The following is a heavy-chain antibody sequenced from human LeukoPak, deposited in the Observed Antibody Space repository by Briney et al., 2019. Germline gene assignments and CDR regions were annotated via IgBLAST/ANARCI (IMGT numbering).Heavy chain of an antibody. Sequence: GGSLRLSCAASGFTFSSYSMNWVRQAPGKGLEWVSYISSSSSTIYYADSVKGRFTISRDNAKNSLYLQMNSLRAEDTAVYYCVRDFYDSSGYYYDYWGQGTLVTVSS. CDR1: GFTFSSYS. D-gene: IGHD3-22*01. J-gene: IGHJ4*02. V-gene: IGHV3-48*04. CDR2: ISSSSSTI. CDR3: VRDFYDSSGYYYDY.